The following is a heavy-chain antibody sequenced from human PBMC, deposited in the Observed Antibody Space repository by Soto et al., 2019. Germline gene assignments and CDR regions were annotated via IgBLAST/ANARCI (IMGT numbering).Heavy chain of an antibody. CDR1: GGSFSGYY. CDR3: ARGTMVRGVIGYYYYGMDV. V-gene: IGHV4-34*01. Sequence: SETLSLTCAVYGGSFSGYYWSWIRRPPGKGLEWIGEINHSGSTNYNPSLKSRVTISVDTSKNQFSLKLSSVTAADTAVYYCARGTMVRGVIGYYYYGMDVWGQGTTVTVSS. CDR2: INHSGST. D-gene: IGHD3-10*01. J-gene: IGHJ6*02.